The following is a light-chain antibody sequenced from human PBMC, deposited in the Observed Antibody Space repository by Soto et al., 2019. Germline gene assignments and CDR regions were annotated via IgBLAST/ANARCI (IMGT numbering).Light chain of an antibody. V-gene: IGKV1-8*01. CDR3: QQYYSYPPT. Sequence: AIRMTQSPSSFSASTGDRVTITFRASQGISSYLAWYQQKPGKAPKLLIYAASTLQSGVPSRFSGSGSGTDFTLTISCLQSEDFATYYCQQYYSYPPTFGQRTKVDI. J-gene: IGKJ1*01. CDR1: QGISSY. CDR2: AAS.